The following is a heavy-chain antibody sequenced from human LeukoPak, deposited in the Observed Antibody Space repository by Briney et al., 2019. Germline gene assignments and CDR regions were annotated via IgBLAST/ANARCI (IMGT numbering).Heavy chain of an antibody. V-gene: IGHV4-59*01. D-gene: IGHD5-18*01. J-gene: IGHJ4*02. CDR2: IYYSGHT. CDR3: ARGPGSPSGANYGRPLDY. Sequence: SETLSLTCTVSGXSISNYYXXWXXXPXGXGRXYVXXIYYSGHTNYNPSLNSRVTLSTDTSKKPFSLQLNSVTAADTAVYYCARGPGSPSGANYGRPLDYWGQGTLVTVSS. CDR1: GXSISNYY.